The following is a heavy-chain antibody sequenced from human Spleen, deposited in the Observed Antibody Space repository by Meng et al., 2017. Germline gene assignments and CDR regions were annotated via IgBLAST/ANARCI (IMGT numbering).Heavy chain of an antibody. V-gene: IGHV1-2*06. CDR1: GYTFTGYY. Sequence: ASVKVSCKASGYTFTGYYMHWVRQAPGQGLEWMGRINPNSGGTNYAQKFQGRVTMTRDTSISTAYMELSRLRSDDTAVYYCARDLLGWPWGSGSYYNGSPLWAFDIWGQGTMVTVSS. J-gene: IGHJ3*02. D-gene: IGHD3-10*01. CDR2: INPNSGGT. CDR3: ARDLLGWPWGSGSYYNGSPLWAFDI.